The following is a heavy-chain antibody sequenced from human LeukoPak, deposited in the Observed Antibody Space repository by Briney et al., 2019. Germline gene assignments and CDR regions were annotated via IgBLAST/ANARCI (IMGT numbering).Heavy chain of an antibody. Sequence: SETLSLTCAVYGGSFSGYYWSWIRQPPGKGLEWIGEINHSGSTNYNPSLKSRVTISVDTSKNQFSLKLSSVTAADTAVYYCARTQYSSSWYVSYYYYYMDVWGKGTTVTVSS. CDR1: GGSFSGYY. CDR3: ARTQYSSSWYVSYYYYYMDV. CDR2: INHSGST. J-gene: IGHJ6*03. V-gene: IGHV4-34*01. D-gene: IGHD6-13*01.